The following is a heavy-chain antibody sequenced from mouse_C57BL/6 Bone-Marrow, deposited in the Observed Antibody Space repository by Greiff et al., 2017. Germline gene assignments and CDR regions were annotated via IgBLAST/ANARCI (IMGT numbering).Heavy chain of an antibody. Sequence: QVQLMQSGAELVRPGTSVKMSCKASGYTFTNYWIGWAKQRPGHGLEWIGDIYPGGGYTNYNEKFKGKATLTADKSYSTAYMQFSSLTSEDSAIYYCAREDVSAMDYWGQGTSVTVSS. CDR1: GYTFTNYW. J-gene: IGHJ4*01. CDR3: AREDVSAMDY. V-gene: IGHV1-63*01. CDR2: IYPGGGYT.